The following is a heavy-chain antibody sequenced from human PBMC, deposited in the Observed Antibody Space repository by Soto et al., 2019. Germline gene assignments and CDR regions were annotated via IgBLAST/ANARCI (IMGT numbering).Heavy chain of an antibody. CDR2: INPICGTA. CDR3: ARGYCSGGSCYSTDFDY. J-gene: IGHJ4*02. CDR1: GGTFSSYA. D-gene: IGHD2-15*01. Sequence: GASVKVSCKASGGTFSSYAISWVRQAPGQGLEWMGGINPICGTADYAQKFQGRVTMTGNDSTSTAYMELSSLRSEDTAVYYCARGYCSGGSCYSTDFDYWGQGTLVTVSS. V-gene: IGHV1-69*13.